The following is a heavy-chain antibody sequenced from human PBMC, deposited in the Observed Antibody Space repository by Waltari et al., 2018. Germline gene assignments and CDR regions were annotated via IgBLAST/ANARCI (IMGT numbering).Heavy chain of an antibody. CDR2: INHSGST. V-gene: IGHV4-34*01. CDR3: ARLRTQRGAAAGLFYYYYMDV. J-gene: IGHJ6*03. D-gene: IGHD6-13*01. CDR1: GGSFSGYY. Sequence: QVQLQQWGAGLLKPSETLSLTCAVYGGSFSGYYWSWIRQPPGKGLEGIGEINHSGSTNYNPSLKSRVTISVDTSKNQFSLKLSSVTAADTAVYYCARLRTQRGAAAGLFYYYYMDVWGKGTTVTVSS.